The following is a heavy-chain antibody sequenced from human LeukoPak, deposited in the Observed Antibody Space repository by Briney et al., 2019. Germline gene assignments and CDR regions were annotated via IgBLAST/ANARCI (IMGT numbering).Heavy chain of an antibody. Sequence: ASVKVSCKVSGYTLTKLSMHWGRQAPGKGLEWMGGFDPEDGETIYAQKFQGRVTMTEDTSTDTAYMELSSLRSEDTAVYYCATLPVRYFDWASDYWGQGTLVTVSS. CDR3: ATLPVRYFDWASDY. D-gene: IGHD3-9*01. J-gene: IGHJ4*02. CDR1: GYTLTKLS. CDR2: FDPEDGET. V-gene: IGHV1-24*01.